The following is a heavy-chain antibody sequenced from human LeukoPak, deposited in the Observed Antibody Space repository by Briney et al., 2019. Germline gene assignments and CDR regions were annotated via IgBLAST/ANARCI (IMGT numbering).Heavy chain of an antibody. CDR2: ISSNGNTI. J-gene: IGHJ4*02. CDR1: GFTFSSYE. CDR3: AREDGGYGAYVGY. Sequence: PGGSLRLSCAASGFTFSSYEMNWVRQAPGKGLEWVSYISSNGNTIFYADSVKGRFTLSRDNAKNSLFLQMNSLRAEDTAVYYCAREDGGYGAYVGYWGQGTLVTVSS. V-gene: IGHV3-48*03. D-gene: IGHD4-17*01.